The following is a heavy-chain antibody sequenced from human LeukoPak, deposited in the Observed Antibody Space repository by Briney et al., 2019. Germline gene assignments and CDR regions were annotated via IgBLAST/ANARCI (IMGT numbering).Heavy chain of an antibody. D-gene: IGHD3-10*01. V-gene: IGHV6-1*01. CDR1: GDSVSSNSAA. CDR2: TYYRSKWYN. Sequence: SQTLSLTCAISGDSVSSNSAAWNWIRQSPSRGLEWLGRTYYRSKWYNDYAVSVKSRITINPDTSKNQFSLQLNSVTPEDTAVYYCAREVGLWLGSHDRGKGYYYYYMDVWGKGTTVTISS. J-gene: IGHJ6*03. CDR3: AREVGLWLGSHDRGKGYYYYYMDV.